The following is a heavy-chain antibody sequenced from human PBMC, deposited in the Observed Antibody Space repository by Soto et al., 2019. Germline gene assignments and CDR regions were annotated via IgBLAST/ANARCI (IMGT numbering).Heavy chain of an antibody. V-gene: IGHV1-18*01. CDR3: ARGVGSGSYYNQYNWFDL. D-gene: IGHD3-10*01. J-gene: IGHJ5*02. Sequence: ASVKVSCKASGYTFTNFGISWLRQAPGQGLEWMGWISAYNGNTNYAQKFQGRVTMTTDTSTSTAYMELRSLRSDDTAVYYCARGVGSGSYYNQYNWFDLWGQGTLDTVSS. CDR2: ISAYNGNT. CDR1: GYTFTNFG.